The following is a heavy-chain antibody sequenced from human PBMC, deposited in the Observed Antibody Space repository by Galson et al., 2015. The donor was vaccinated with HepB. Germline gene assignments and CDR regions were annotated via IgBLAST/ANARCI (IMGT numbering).Heavy chain of an antibody. CDR2: ISSSSSYI. D-gene: IGHD3-10*01. CDR3: ARDHWAWGITMVRGVLFDL. V-gene: IGHV3-21*04. Sequence: SLRLSCAASGFTFSSYSMNWVRQAPGRGLEWVSSISSSSSYIYYADSVKGRFTISRDNAKNSLYLQMNSLRAEDTAVYYCARDHWAWGITMVRGVLFDLWGRGPRVTVSS. CDR1: GFTFSSYS. J-gene: IGHJ2*01.